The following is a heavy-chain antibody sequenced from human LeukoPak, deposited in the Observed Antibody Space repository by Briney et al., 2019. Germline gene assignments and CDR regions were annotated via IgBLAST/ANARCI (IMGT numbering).Heavy chain of an antibody. CDR3: ASIYTAMVLIDY. D-gene: IGHD5-18*01. V-gene: IGHV4-39*07. CDR1: GVSISSSNSY. CDR2: IYYSGST. Sequence: SETLSLTCTVSGVSISSSNSYWGWIRQPPGRGLEWIGSIYYSGSTYYNPSLKSRVTISVDTSKNQFSLKLSSVTAADTAVYYCASIYTAMVLIDYWGQGTLVTVSS. J-gene: IGHJ4*02.